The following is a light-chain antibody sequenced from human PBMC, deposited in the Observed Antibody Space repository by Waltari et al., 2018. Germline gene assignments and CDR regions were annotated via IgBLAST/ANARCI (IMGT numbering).Light chain of an antibody. Sequence: QSALTQPASVSGSPGQSITISCTGTSSDLAFSNYVSWYQQHPGKAPKLMIYDVSERPSWVSNRFSGSKSGNTSSLTISGLQAEDEADYYCNSYAGSSSWVFGGGTKLTVL. J-gene: IGLJ3*02. V-gene: IGLV2-14*01. CDR3: NSYAGSSSWV. CDR1: SSDLAFSNY. CDR2: DVS.